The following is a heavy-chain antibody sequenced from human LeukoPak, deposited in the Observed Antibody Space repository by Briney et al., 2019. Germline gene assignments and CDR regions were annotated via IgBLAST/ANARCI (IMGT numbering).Heavy chain of an antibody. Sequence: GGSLRLSCTASGFTFGDYAMSWVRQAPGKGLEWVGFIRSKAYGGTTEYAASVKGRFTISRDDSQSIAYLQMNSLKTEDTAVYYCTSGSYDILTGYSDYWGQGTLVTVSS. J-gene: IGHJ4*02. D-gene: IGHD3-9*01. CDR3: TSGSYDILTGYSDY. CDR2: IRSKAYGGTT. V-gene: IGHV3-49*04. CDR1: GFTFGDYA.